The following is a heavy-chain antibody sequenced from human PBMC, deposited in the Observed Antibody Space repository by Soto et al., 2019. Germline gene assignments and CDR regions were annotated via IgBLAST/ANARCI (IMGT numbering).Heavy chain of an antibody. CDR3: ASDQQLVGYYYYGMDV. CDR2: IIPIFGTA. Sequence: QVQLVQSGAEVKKPGSSVKVSCKASGGTFSSYAISWVRQAPGQGLEWMGGIIPIFGTANYAQKFQGRVTITAEESTSTAYMELSSLRSEDTAVYYCASDQQLVGYYYYGMDVWGQGTTVTVSS. D-gene: IGHD6-13*01. V-gene: IGHV1-69*12. CDR1: GGTFSSYA. J-gene: IGHJ6*02.